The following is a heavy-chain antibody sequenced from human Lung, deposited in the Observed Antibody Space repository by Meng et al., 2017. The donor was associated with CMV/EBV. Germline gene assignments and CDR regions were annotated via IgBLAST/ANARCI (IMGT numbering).Heavy chain of an antibody. V-gene: IGHV4-4*02. Sequence: VAVRDSGPVLVKPSDTLALTCAFSGDSITNHNCWAWVRQPPGKGLEWIGEIPHRGSSAYNPSLKSRVSMSIDKSKNQFSLKLTSVTAADTAVYHCLRRSGGSVWGQGTLVTVSS. D-gene: IGHD3-10*01. CDR2: IPHRGSS. CDR3: LRRSGGSV. CDR1: GDSITNHNC. J-gene: IGHJ1*01.